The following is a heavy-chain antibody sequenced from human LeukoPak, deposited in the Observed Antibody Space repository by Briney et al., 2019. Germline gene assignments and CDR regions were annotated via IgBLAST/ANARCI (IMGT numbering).Heavy chain of an antibody. V-gene: IGHV1-46*01. CDR1: GYTFTSYY. J-gene: IGHJ4*02. D-gene: IGHD1-26*01. CDR3: ARDGSRGSYLGN. Sequence: ASVTVSCTASGYTFTSYYMHWVRQAPGQGLEWMGIINPSGGSTSYAQKFQGRVTMTRDTSTSTVYMELSSLRSEDTAVYYCARDGSRGSYLGNWGQGTLVTVSS. CDR2: INPSGGST.